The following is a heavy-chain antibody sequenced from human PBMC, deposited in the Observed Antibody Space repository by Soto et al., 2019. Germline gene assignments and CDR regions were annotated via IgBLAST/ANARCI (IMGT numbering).Heavy chain of an antibody. Sequence: SETLSLTCTVSGGSVNSGGYYWSWIRQHPGRGLEWIGYIYYSGSTYYNPSLKSRVTISVDTSKNQFSLRLSSVTAADTAVYYCARSHCTGGSCYSGAFNICGQGTMVTVSS. CDR1: GGSVNSGGYY. CDR2: IYYSGST. J-gene: IGHJ3*02. V-gene: IGHV4-31*03. D-gene: IGHD2-15*01. CDR3: ARSHCTGGSCYSGAFNI.